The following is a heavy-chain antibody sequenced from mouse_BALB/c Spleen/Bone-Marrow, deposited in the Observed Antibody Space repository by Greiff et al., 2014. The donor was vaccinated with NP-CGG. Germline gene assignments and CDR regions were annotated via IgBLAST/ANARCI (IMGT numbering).Heavy chain of an antibody. J-gene: IGHJ2*01. V-gene: IGHV14-3*02. CDR1: GFNIKDTY. Sequence: VQLKESGAELVKPGASVKLSCTASGFNIKDTYMHWVKQRPEQGLEWIGRIDPANGNTKYDPKFQGKATITADTSSNTAYLQLSSLTSEDTAVYYCATDSSGYLDHWGQGTTLTVSS. D-gene: IGHD3-2*01. CDR2: IDPANGNT. CDR3: ATDSSGYLDH.